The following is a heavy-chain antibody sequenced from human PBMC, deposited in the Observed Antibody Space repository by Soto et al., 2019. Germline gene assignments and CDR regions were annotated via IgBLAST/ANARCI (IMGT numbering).Heavy chain of an antibody. CDR3: AKDVMFIVVVPAAIGRNWFDP. CDR1: GFTFSSYA. J-gene: IGHJ5*02. CDR2: ISGSGGST. Sequence: PGGSLRLSCAASGFTFSSYAMSWVRRAPGKGLEWVSAISGSGGSTYYADSVKGRFTISRDNSKNTLYLQMNSLRAEDTAVYYCAKDVMFIVVVPAAIGRNWFDPWGQGTLVTVPQ. D-gene: IGHD2-2*01. V-gene: IGHV3-23*01.